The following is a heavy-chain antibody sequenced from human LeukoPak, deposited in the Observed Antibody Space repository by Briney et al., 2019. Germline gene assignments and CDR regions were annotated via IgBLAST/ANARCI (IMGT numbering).Heavy chain of an antibody. Sequence: SETLSLTCAVYGGSFSGYYWSWIRQPPGKGLEWIGEINHSGSTNYNPSLKSRVTISVDTSKNQFSLKLSSVTAADTAVYYCARGPLAVDTAVVYPDYWGQGTLVTVSS. CDR3: ARGPLAVDTAVVYPDY. J-gene: IGHJ4*02. CDR1: GGSFSGYY. D-gene: IGHD5-18*01. CDR2: INHSGST. V-gene: IGHV4-34*01.